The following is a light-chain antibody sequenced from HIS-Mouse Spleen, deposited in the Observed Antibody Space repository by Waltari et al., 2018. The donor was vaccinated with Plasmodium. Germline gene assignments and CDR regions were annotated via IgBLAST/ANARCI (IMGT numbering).Light chain of an antibody. CDR3: NSRDSSGNHQV. Sequence: SSALTQDPAVSVALGQTARITCPGDRLRRYYASWYQQKPGQAPVLVIYGKDNRPSGIPDRFSGSSSGNTASLTITGAQAEDEADYYCNSRDSSGNHQVFGGGTKLTVL. CDR1: RLRRYY. J-gene: IGLJ3*02. CDR2: GKD. V-gene: IGLV3-19*01.